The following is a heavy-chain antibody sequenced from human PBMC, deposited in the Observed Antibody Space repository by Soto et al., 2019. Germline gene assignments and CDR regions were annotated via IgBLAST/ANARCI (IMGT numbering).Heavy chain of an antibody. CDR2: ISSGSSYI. D-gene: IGHD5-12*01. J-gene: IGHJ4*02. CDR1: GFTFSSYS. V-gene: IGHV3-21*01. Sequence: PGGSLRLSCAASGFTFSSYSMNWVRQAPGKGLEWVSSISSGSSYIYYADSVKGRFTISRDNAKNSLYLQMNSLRAEDTAVYYCARDSYRDGYKPDFDYWGQGTLVTVSS. CDR3: ARDSYRDGYKPDFDY.